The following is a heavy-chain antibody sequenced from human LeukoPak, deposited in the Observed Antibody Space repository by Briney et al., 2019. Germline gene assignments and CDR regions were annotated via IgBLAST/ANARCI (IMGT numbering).Heavy chain of an antibody. V-gene: IGHV1-46*01. J-gene: IGHJ6*02. CDR1: GYTFTSYY. CDR2: INPSGGST. Sequence: ASVKVSCKASGYTFTSYYMHWVRQAPGQGLEWMGIINPSGGSTSYAQKFQGRVTMTRDTSTSTVYMELSSLRSEDTAVYYCARGFTYSSSWSVRAPSYYYYGMDVWGQGTTVTVSS. D-gene: IGHD6-13*01. CDR3: ARGFTYSSSWSVRAPSYYYYGMDV.